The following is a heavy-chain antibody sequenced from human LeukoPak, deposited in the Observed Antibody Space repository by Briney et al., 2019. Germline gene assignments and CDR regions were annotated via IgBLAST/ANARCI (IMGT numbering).Heavy chain of an antibody. CDR2: INHSGST. J-gene: IGHJ4*02. CDR3: ARVPGHDYVWGSYCEYYFDY. D-gene: IGHD3-16*01. Sequence: PSETLSLTCAVYGGSFSGYYWSWIRQPPGKGLEWIGEINHSGSTNYNPSLKSRVTISVDTSKNQFSLKLSSVTAADTAVYYCARVPGHDYVWGSYCEYYFDYWGQGTLVTVSS. V-gene: IGHV4-34*01. CDR1: GGSFSGYY.